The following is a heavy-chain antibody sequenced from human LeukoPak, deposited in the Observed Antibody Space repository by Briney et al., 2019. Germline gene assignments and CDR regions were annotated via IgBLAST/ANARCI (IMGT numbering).Heavy chain of an antibody. D-gene: IGHD1-26*01. CDR2: ISYDGSNK. V-gene: IGHV3-30*18. CDR1: GFTFSSYG. CDR3: AKDLDEWELPFFDY. Sequence: GGSLRLSCAASGFTFSSYGMHWVRQAPGKRLEWVAVISYDGSNKYYADSVKGRFTISRDNSKNTLYLQMNSLRAEDTAVYYCAKDLDEWELPFFDYWGQGTLVTVSS. J-gene: IGHJ4*02.